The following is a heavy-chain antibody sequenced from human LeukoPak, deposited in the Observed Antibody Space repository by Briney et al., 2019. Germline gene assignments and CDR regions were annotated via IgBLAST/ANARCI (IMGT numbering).Heavy chain of an antibody. V-gene: IGHV4-39*02. CDR3: AREVHRDWFDP. J-gene: IGHJ5*02. CDR2: VYYSGST. CDR1: GGSINTTYY. Sequence: PSETLSLTCTVSGGSINTTYYWGWIRQPPGKGLEWIGSVYYSGSTYYNPSLKSRVTISVDTSKNQFSLKLSSVTAADTAVYYCAREVHRDWFDPWGQGTLVTVSS. D-gene: IGHD3-10*01.